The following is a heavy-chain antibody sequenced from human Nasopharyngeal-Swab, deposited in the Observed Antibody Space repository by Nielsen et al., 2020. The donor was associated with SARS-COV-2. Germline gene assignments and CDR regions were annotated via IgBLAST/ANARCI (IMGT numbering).Heavy chain of an antibody. J-gene: IGHJ6*03. V-gene: IGHV3-30*02. CDR3: AKDHKMDSGGGVGYMDV. Sequence: GGFLRLSCAASGFTFSSYGMHWVRQAPGKGLEWVAFIRYDGFNQHYADSVKGRFTISRDSFKNTLYLQLNSLRAEDTAVYYCAKDHKMDSGGGVGYMDVWGKGTTVTVSS. CDR2: IRYDGFNQ. D-gene: IGHD3-16*01. CDR1: GFTFSSYG.